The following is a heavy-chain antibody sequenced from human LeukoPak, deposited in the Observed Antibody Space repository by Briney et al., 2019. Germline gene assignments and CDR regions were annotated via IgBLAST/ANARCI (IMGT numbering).Heavy chain of an antibody. CDR1: GGFITSSFY. CDR2: IYNSGGT. J-gene: IGHJ4*02. CDR3: AGASVLLSADY. V-gene: IGHV4-59*01. Sequence: SETLSLTCTVSGGFITSSFYWSWIRQSPGKGLEWIGYIYNSGGTKYNPSLKSRLTISVDTSKNQFSLNLSSVTAADTAVYYCAGASVLLSADYWGQGTLVTVSS. D-gene: IGHD3-16*01.